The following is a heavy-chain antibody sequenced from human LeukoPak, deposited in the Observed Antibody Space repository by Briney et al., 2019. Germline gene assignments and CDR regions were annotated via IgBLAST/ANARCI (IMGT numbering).Heavy chain of an antibody. CDR2: IYSGGST. D-gene: IGHD3-22*01. CDR1: GFTFSSNY. CDR3: ARETYYYDSSGHFDY. J-gene: IGHJ4*02. V-gene: IGHV3-66*01. Sequence: GGSLRLSCAASGFTFSSNYMSWVRQAPGKGLEWVSVIYSGGSTYYADSVKGRFTISRDNSKNTLYLQMNSLRAEDTAVYYCARETYYYDSSGHFDYWGQGTLVTVSS.